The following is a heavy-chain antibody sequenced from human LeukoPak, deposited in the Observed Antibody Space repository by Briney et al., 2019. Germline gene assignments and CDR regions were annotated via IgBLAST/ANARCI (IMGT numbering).Heavy chain of an antibody. D-gene: IGHD3-10*01. CDR3: ARDDFAVRVGFRGNFDY. V-gene: IGHV3-23*01. CDR2: ISGSGGST. CDR1: GFTFSSYA. Sequence: PGGSLRLSCAASGFTFSSYAMSWVRQAPGKGLEWVSAISGSGGSTYYADSVKGRFTISRDNSKNSLYLQMNSLRDEDTAVYYCARDDFAVRVGFRGNFDYWGQGTLVTVSS. J-gene: IGHJ4*02.